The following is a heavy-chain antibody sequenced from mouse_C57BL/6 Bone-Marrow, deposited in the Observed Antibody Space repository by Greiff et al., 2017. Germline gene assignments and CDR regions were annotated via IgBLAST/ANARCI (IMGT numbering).Heavy chain of an antibody. CDR2: IYPRSGNT. J-gene: IGHJ1*03. D-gene: IGHD2-1*01. CDR3: AGPIYYGNYDWYFDV. Sequence: VQLKQSGAELARPGASVKLSCKASGYTFTSYGISWVKQRTGQGLEWIGEIYPRSGNTYYNEKFKGKATLTADKSSSTAYMELRSLTSEDSAVYFCAGPIYYGNYDWYFDVWGTGTTVTVSS. CDR1: GYTFTSYG. V-gene: IGHV1-81*01.